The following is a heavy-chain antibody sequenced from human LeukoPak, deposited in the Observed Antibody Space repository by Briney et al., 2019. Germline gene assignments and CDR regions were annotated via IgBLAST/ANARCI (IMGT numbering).Heavy chain of an antibody. J-gene: IGHJ3*02. D-gene: IGHD3-22*01. CDR1: GFTVSSIH. Sequence: GGSLRLSCAASGFTVSSIHMVWVRQAPGKGLEWVSVTYTGGNSYCADSVKGRFIISRDISKNTLYLQMTSLRAEDLALYYCARGGRGSAAVVAPRSFDIWGQGTMVTVSS. V-gene: IGHV3-53*01. CDR3: ARGGRGSAAVVAPRSFDI. CDR2: TYTGGNS.